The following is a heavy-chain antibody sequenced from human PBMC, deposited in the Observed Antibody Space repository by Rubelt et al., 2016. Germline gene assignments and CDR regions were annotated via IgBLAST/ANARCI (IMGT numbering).Heavy chain of an antibody. CDR3: ARSTSGWHSE. CDR2: IYSGGSA. Sequence: EYGGGLVQPGGSLRLSCAASGFTFSSYAMNWVRQAPGKGLEWVSVIYSGGSAYYADSVKGRFTISRDNSKNTLYLQMNSLRAEDTAVYYCARSTSGWHSEWGQGTLVRVSS. J-gene: IGHJ4*02. CDR1: GFTFSSYA. D-gene: IGHD6-19*01. V-gene: IGHV3-23*03.